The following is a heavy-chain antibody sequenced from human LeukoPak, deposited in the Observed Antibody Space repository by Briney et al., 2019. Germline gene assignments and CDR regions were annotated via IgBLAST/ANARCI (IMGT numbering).Heavy chain of an antibody. J-gene: IGHJ5*02. D-gene: IGHD3-3*01. V-gene: IGHV1-18*01. CDR3: ARDRDFWSGYASYNWFDP. CDR1: GYTFTSYG. CDR2: VSAYNGNT. Sequence: VASVKVSCKASGYTFTSYGISWVRQAPGQGLEWMGWVSAYNGNTNYAQNLQDRVTMTTDTSTSTAYMELRSLRSGDTAVYYCARDRDFWSGYASYNWFDPWGQGTLVTVSS.